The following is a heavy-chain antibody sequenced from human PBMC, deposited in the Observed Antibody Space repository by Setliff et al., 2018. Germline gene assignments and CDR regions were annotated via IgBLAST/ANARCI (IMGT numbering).Heavy chain of an antibody. CDR3: ARWNGSGYFYY. CDR2: IIPILETT. CDR1: GGSFNNYP. Sequence: GASVKVSCKASGGSFNNYPISWVRQAPGQGLLWMGRIIPILETTNYAQNFQGRVSITADESTRTAYMELSSLTFEDTAVYYCARWNGSGYFYYWGQGTWVTVSS. D-gene: IGHD3-3*01. V-gene: IGHV1-69*11. J-gene: IGHJ4*02.